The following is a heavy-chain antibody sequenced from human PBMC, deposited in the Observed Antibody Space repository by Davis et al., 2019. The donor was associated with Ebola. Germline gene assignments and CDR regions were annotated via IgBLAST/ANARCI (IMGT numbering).Heavy chain of an antibody. J-gene: IGHJ3*01. D-gene: IGHD6-19*01. CDR2: INWNSAGT. V-gene: IGHV3-9*01. Sequence: SLKISCAASGFTFDDYAMHWVRQAPGKGLEWVSRINWNSAGTVYADSVKGRFTISRDNSKNTLHLQMNSLRVEDTAIYYCVKDTSNVWFDVWGQGTMVTVSS. CDR1: GFTFDDYA. CDR3: VKDTSNVWFDV.